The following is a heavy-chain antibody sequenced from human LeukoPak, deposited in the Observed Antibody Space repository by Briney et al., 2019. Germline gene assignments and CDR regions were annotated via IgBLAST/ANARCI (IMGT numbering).Heavy chain of an antibody. D-gene: IGHD7-27*01. J-gene: IGHJ4*02. CDR2: IYSSGST. CDR3: ARAELGLYFFGY. V-gene: IGHV4-4*07. Sequence: SETLSLTCTVSGGSINNYYWSWVRQPAGKGLEWIGRIYSSGSTNYNPSLKSRVTMPVDTSNNQFSLKLNSVTAADTAVYYCARAELGLYFFGYWGQGTLVTVSS. CDR1: GGSINNYY.